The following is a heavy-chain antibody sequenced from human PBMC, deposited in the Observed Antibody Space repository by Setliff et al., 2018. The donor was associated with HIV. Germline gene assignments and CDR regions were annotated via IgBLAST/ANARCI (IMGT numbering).Heavy chain of an antibody. Sequence: SETLSLTCTVSGFSLSNKYYWAWIRQPPRKGLEWLASISHTETTYHNPSLKSRVTISLDSSKDQFSLKLTSVTAADAAVYYCARHYPPSHSGAYYFDLWSQGTLVTVPS. CDR2: ISHTETT. CDR1: GFSLSNKYY. D-gene: IGHD6-19*01. V-gene: IGHV4-38-2*02. CDR3: ARHYPPSHSGAYYFDL. J-gene: IGHJ4*02.